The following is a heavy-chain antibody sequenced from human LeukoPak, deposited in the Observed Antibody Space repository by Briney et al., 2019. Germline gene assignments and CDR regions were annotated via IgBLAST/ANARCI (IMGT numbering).Heavy chain of an antibody. J-gene: IGHJ4*02. Sequence: PGGSLRLSCAASGFTFSSYGMHWVRQAPGKGLEWVAVIWYDGSNKYYADSVKGRFTISRDNSKNTLYLQMNSLRAEDTAVYYCARDPGNIAVDYWGQGTLVTVSS. CDR3: ARDPGNIAVDY. CDR1: GFTFSSYG. V-gene: IGHV3-33*01. CDR2: IWYDGSNK. D-gene: IGHD6-13*01.